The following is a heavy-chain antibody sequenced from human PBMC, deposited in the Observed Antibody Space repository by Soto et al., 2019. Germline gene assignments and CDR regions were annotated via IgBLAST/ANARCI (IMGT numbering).Heavy chain of an antibody. CDR1: GYTFTSYG. CDR2: ISAYNGNT. D-gene: IGHD3-10*01. V-gene: IGHV1-18*01. Sequence: ASVKVSCKASGYTFTSYGISWVRQAPGQGLEWMGWISAYNGNTNYAQKLQGRVTMTTDTSTSTAYMELRSLRSDDTAVYYCARGGDVLLWFGELCFAYWGQGTLVTVSS. CDR3: ARGGDVLLWFGELCFAY. J-gene: IGHJ4*02.